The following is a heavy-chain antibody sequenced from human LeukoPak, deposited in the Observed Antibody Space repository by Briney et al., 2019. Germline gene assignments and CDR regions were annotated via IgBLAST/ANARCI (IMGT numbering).Heavy chain of an antibody. Sequence: SETLSLTCTVSGGSISSYYWSWIRQHPGKGLEWIGYIYYSGSTNYNPSLKSRVTISVDTSKNQFSLKLSSVTAADTAVYYCARLSRESYYGSGSAIDYWGQGTLVTVSS. CDR1: GGSISSYY. J-gene: IGHJ4*02. V-gene: IGHV4-59*08. CDR3: ARLSRESYYGSGSAIDY. CDR2: IYYSGST. D-gene: IGHD3-10*01.